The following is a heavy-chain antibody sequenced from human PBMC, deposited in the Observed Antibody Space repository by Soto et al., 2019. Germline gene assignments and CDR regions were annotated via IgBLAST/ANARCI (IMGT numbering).Heavy chain of an antibody. CDR1: GFTFSSSA. CDR3: ARDRALFSFGYQRGNYLDY. CDR2: ISSGGGT. V-gene: IGHV3-66*01. D-gene: IGHD3-22*01. J-gene: IGHJ4*02. Sequence: GGSLRLSCAASGFTFSSSAMSWVRQAPGKGLQWVSVISSGGGTNYADSVKGRFAISRDTSRNILYLQMSILRVEDTAVYYCARDRALFSFGYQRGNYLDYWGQGA.